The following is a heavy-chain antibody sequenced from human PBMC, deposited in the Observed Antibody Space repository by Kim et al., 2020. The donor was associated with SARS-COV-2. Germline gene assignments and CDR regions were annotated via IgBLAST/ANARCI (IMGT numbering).Heavy chain of an antibody. J-gene: IGHJ6*02. V-gene: IGHV1-2*06. CDR1: GYTFTGSY. CDR3: GRVYDLRYYHYYGMDV. CDR2: INPNTGGT. D-gene: IGHD3-3*01. Sequence: ASVKVSCKASGYTFTGSYMPWVRQAPGHGLEWMGRINPNTGGTNYAQKFQGRVTMTRDTSISTAYMELSRLRSDDTAVYYCGRVYDLRYYHYYGMDVWGQGTTVTVSS.